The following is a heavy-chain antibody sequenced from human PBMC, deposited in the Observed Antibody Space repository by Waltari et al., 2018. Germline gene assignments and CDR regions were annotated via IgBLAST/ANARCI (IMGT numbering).Heavy chain of an antibody. J-gene: IGHJ3*02. V-gene: IGHV4-31*03. Sequence: QVQLQESGPGLVKPSQTLSLTCTVSGGSISSGGYYWSWIRQHPGKGLEWIGYIYYSGSTYYNPSLKSRVTISVDTSKNQFSLKLSSVTAADTAVYYCARDGKSIAARGAFDIWGQGTMVTVSS. CDR3: ARDGKSIAARGAFDI. CDR1: GGSISSGGYY. D-gene: IGHD6-6*01. CDR2: IYYSGST.